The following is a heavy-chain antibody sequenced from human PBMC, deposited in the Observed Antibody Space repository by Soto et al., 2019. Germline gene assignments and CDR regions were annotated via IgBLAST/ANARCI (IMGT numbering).Heavy chain of an antibody. CDR2: IYHSGST. CDR3: ARGGGSYCGGACYVFDY. V-gene: IGHV4-30-2*05. CDR1: GGSISSGGYS. J-gene: IGHJ4*02. Sequence: SETLSLTCAVSGGSISSGGYSWSWIRQPPGKGLEWIGYIYHSGSTYYNPSLKSRVTISVDTSKNQFSLKLSSVTAADTAVYYCARGGGSYCGGACYVFDYWGQGTLVTVPS. D-gene: IGHD2-21*02.